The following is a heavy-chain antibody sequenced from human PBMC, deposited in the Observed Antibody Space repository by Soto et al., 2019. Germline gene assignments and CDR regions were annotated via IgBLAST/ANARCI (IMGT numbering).Heavy chain of an antibody. CDR3: AIESSSWYFDWFDP. Sequence: SETLSLTCTVSGGSISSSSYYWGWIRQPPGKGLEWIGSIYYSGSTYYNPSLKSRVTISVDTSKNQFSLKLSSVTAADTAVYYCAIESSSWYFDWFDPWGQGTLVTVSS. V-gene: IGHV4-39*02. CDR2: IYYSGST. J-gene: IGHJ5*02. CDR1: GGSISSSSYY. D-gene: IGHD6-13*01.